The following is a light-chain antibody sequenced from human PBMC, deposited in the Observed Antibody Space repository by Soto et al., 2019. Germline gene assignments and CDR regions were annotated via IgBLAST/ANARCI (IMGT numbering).Light chain of an antibody. Sequence: QSVLTQPPSVSAAPGQKVTISCSGSSSNIGNNYVSWYQQLPGTAPKLLIYDNYKRPSGIPDRFSGSKSGTSATLGITGLQTGDEADYYCGTWDDSLSVVFGGGTKLTVL. CDR3: GTWDDSLSVV. V-gene: IGLV1-51*01. J-gene: IGLJ2*01. CDR2: DNY. CDR1: SSNIGNNY.